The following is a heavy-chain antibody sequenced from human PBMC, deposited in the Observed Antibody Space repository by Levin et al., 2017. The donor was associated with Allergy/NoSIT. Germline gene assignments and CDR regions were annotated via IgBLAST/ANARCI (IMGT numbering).Heavy chain of an antibody. CDR2: IRSKAYGGTT. J-gene: IGHJ4*02. CDR3: TVGGGYSGYDYGLIDY. D-gene: IGHD5-12*01. Sequence: PGGSLRLSCTASGFTFGDYAMSWFRQAPGKGLEWVGFIRSKAYGGTTEYAASVKGRFTISRDDSKSIAYLQMNSLKTEDTAVYYCTVGGGYSGYDYGLIDYWGQGTLVTVSS. V-gene: IGHV3-49*03. CDR1: GFTFGDYA.